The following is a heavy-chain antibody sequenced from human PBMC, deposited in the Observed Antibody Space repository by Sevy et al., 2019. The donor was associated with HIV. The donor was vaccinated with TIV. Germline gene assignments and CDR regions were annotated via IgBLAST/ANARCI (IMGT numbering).Heavy chain of an antibody. Sequence: ASVKVSCKASGGTFSSYAISWVRQAPGQVLEWMGGIIPIFGTANYAQKFQGRVTITADESTSTAYMELSSLRSEDTAVYYCASLSLQQLAHPTFDYWGQGTLVTVSS. D-gene: IGHD6-13*01. CDR3: ASLSLQQLAHPTFDY. CDR1: GGTFSSYA. CDR2: IIPIFGTA. J-gene: IGHJ4*02. V-gene: IGHV1-69*13.